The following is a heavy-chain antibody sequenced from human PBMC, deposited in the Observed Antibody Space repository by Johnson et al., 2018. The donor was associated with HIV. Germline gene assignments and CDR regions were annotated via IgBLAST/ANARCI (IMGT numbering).Heavy chain of an antibody. D-gene: IGHD6-6*01. V-gene: IGHV3-73*01. CDR1: GFTFTSYG. Sequence: VQLVESGGDLVQPGGSLRLSCAASGFTFTSYGMHWVRQASGKGLEWVGRIRSKANSYATAYAASVKGRFTISRDASKNTLYMQMNRLSAEDTDVYYCAKGDGIATRIDHAVDIWGRGAMVTVSS. J-gene: IGHJ3*02. CDR3: AKGDGIATRIDHAVDI. CDR2: IRSKANSYAT.